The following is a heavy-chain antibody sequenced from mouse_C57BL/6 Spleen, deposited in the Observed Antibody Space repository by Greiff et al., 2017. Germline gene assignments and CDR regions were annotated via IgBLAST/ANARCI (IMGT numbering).Heavy chain of an antibody. Sequence: VQLVESGAELVKPGASVKISCKASGYAFSSYWMNWVKQRPGKGLEWIGQIYPGDGDTNYNGKFKGKATLTADKSSSTAYMQLSSLTSEDSAVYFCARYWDSYAMDYWGQGTSVTVSS. D-gene: IGHD4-1*01. CDR1: GYAFSSYW. CDR2: IYPGDGDT. V-gene: IGHV1-80*01. J-gene: IGHJ4*01. CDR3: ARYWDSYAMDY.